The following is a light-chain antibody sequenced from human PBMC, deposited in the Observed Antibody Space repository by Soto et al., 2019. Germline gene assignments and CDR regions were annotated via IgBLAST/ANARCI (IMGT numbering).Light chain of an antibody. J-gene: IGKJ1*01. CDR2: KAS. CDR3: MQGTRWPPT. V-gene: IGKV2-30*01. Sequence: DVVMTQSPLSLPVTLGQPASISCRSSQSLVYSDGIAYLSWFQQRPGQSPRRLIYKASNRDSGVPDRFSGSGAGTDVTLHINRVEAEDVGIYYCMQGTRWPPTFGRGTRVEIK. CDR1: QSLVYSDGIAY.